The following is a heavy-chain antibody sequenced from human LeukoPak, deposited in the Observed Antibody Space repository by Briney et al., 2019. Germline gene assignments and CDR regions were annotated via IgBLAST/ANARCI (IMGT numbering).Heavy chain of an antibody. CDR2: IIPISGTT. J-gene: IGHJ5*02. CDR1: GGTFTSYA. D-gene: IGHD1-26*01. V-gene: IGHV1-69*13. CDR3: ARKLRLGGNWFDP. Sequence: ASVKVSCKTTGGTFTSYAITWVRQAPGQGLEWMGKIIPISGTTNYAQKFQGRVTFTADESTSTAYMELSSLRSEDTALYYCARKLRLGGNWFDPWGQGTLVTVSS.